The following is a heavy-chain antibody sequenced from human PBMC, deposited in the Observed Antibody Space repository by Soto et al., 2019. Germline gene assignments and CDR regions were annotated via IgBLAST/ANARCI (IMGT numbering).Heavy chain of an antibody. J-gene: IGHJ5*02. V-gene: IGHV4-59*01. CDR2: IYYSGST. CDR3: AREDTGYCSSTSCHGWFDP. Sequence: SETLSLTCSVSGGSISSYYWSWIRQPPGKGLEWIGYIYYSGSTNYNPSLKSRVTISVDTSKNQFSLKLSSVTAADTAVYYCAREDTGYCSSTSCHGWFDPWGQGTLVTVSS. D-gene: IGHD2-2*01. CDR1: GGSISSYY.